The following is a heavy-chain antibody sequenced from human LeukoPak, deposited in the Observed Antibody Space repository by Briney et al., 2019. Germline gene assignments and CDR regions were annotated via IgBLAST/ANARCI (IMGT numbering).Heavy chain of an antibody. Sequence: GGSLRLSCAASGFTFSSYGMNWVRQAPGKGLEWVSSISSSSSYIYYADSVKGRFTISRDNAKNSLYLQMNSLRAEDTAVYYCARESTDSSGYYSAAVDYWGQGTLVTVSS. V-gene: IGHV3-21*01. CDR3: ARESTDSSGYYSAAVDY. CDR2: ISSSSSYI. CDR1: GFTFSSYG. J-gene: IGHJ4*02. D-gene: IGHD3-22*01.